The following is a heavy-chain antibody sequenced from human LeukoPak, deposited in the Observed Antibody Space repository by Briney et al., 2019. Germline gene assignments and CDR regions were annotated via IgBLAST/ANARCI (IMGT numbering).Heavy chain of an antibody. Sequence: ASVKVSCKASGGTFSSYAISWVRQAPGQGLEWMGGIIPLFGTANYAQKFQGRVTITADESTSTAYMELSSLRSDDTAVYYCARDHYGSGSYYYNWFDPWGQGTLVTVSS. CDR3: ARDHYGSGSYYYNWFDP. CDR1: GGTFSSYA. J-gene: IGHJ5*02. D-gene: IGHD3-10*01. CDR2: IIPLFGTA. V-gene: IGHV1-69*01.